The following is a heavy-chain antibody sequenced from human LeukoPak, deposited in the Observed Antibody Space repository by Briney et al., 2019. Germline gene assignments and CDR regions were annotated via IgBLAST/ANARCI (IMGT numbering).Heavy chain of an antibody. CDR1: GFTFRSLA. Sequence: PGGSLRLSCSASGFTFRSLAMHWVRQAPGKGLEYVSAISSNGGRTYYADSVKGRFTISRDNAKNSLYLQMNSLRAEDTAFYYCVRDRDTAYVRADYWGQGTLVTVSS. CDR3: VRDRDTAYVRADY. CDR2: ISSNGGRT. J-gene: IGHJ4*02. V-gene: IGHV3-64*04. D-gene: IGHD3-10*02.